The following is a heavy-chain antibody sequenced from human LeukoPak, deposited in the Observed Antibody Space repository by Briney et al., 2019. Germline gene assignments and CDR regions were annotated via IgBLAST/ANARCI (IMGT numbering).Heavy chain of an antibody. CDR1: GFTVSSNY. V-gene: IGHV3-66*01. CDR2: IYSGGST. CDR3: ARDEYCSGGSCYSDY. J-gene: IGHJ4*02. D-gene: IGHD2-15*01. Sequence: TGGSLRLSCAASGFTVSSNYMSWVRQAPGKGLEWVSLIYSGGSTFYADSVKGRFTISRDNSKNTLYLQMNSLRAEDTAVYYCARDEYCSGGSCYSDYWGQGTLVTVSS.